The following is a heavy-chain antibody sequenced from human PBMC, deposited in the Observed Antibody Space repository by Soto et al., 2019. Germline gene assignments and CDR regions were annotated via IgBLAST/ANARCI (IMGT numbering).Heavy chain of an antibody. V-gene: IGHV1-18*01. CDR1: GYTFTSYG. CDR3: ARYQYYDILTGYSPFDP. CDR2: ISAYNGNT. Sequence: GASVKVSCKASGYTFTSYGISWVRQAPGQGLEWMGWISAYNGNTNYAQKLQGRVTMTTDTSTSTAYMELRSLRSDDTAVYYFARYQYYDILTGYSPFDPWGQGTLVTVSS. D-gene: IGHD3-9*01. J-gene: IGHJ5*02.